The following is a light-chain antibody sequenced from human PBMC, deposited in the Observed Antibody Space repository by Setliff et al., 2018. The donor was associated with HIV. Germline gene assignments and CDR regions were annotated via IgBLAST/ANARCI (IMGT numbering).Light chain of an antibody. Sequence: QSVLTQPPSASATPGQRVTISCSGSSSNIGSNTVNWYQQVPGTAPKLLIYSNNQRPSGVPDRFSGSKSGTSASLAISGLQSEDEADYYCAAWDDGLTACYVFGTDQGHRP. CDR3: AAWDDGLTACYV. CDR2: SNN. V-gene: IGLV1-44*01. J-gene: IGLJ1*01. CDR1: SSNIGSNT.